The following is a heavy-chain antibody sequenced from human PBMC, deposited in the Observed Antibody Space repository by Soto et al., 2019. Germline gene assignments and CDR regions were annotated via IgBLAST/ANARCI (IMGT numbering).Heavy chain of an antibody. D-gene: IGHD5-12*01. CDR2: ISSSSSYI. V-gene: IGHV3-21*01. Sequence: GGSLRLSCAASGFTFSSYSMNWVRQAPGKGLEWVSSISSSSSYIYYADSVKGRFTISRDNAKNSLYLQMNSLRAEDTAVYYCASSSDIVATIDPYYYYGMDVWGQGTTVTVSS. J-gene: IGHJ6*02. CDR3: ASSSDIVATIDPYYYYGMDV. CDR1: GFTFSSYS.